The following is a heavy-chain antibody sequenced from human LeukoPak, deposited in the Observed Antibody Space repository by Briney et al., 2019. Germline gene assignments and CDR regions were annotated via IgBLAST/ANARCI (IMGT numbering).Heavy chain of an antibody. J-gene: IGHJ4*02. V-gene: IGHV3-23*01. D-gene: IGHD3-3*01. CDR3: ADTHTYYDFWSGYFHY. CDR1: GFTFSSYA. Sequence: GGSLRLSCAASGFTFSSYAMSWVRQAPGEGLEWVSAISGSGGSTYYADPVKGRFTISRDNSKNALYLQMNSLRAEDTAVYYCADTHTYYDFWSGYFHYWGQGTLVTVSS. CDR2: ISGSGGST.